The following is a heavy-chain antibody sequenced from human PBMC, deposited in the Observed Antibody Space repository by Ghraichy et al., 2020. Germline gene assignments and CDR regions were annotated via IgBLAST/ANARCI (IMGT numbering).Heavy chain of an antibody. CDR2: IHSDSSFP. D-gene: IGHD5-24*01. CDR3: ASTGRDGYRPLEY. J-gene: IGHJ4*02. Sequence: SCAGSGFTFSDYHMSWIRQAPGKGLEWVAYIHSDSSFPNYADSVRGRFTVSRDNAKNSLYLQMNSLRAEDTAVYYCASTGRDGYRPLEYWGQGTLVTVSS. V-gene: IGHV3-11*03. CDR1: GFTFSDYH.